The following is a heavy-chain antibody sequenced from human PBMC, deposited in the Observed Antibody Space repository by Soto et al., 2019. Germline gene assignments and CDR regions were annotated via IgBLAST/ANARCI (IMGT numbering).Heavy chain of an antibody. CDR1: GVSISGYY. D-gene: IGHD3-10*01. V-gene: IGHV4-59*08. J-gene: IGHJ1*01. Sequence: QVQLQESGPGLVKPSETLSLTCTVSGVSISGYYWSWFRQSPGKGLEWIGYIYYTGSASYSPSLRSRVPMSVDTSKNQFSLELNSVTAADTAVYYCARHYNSGTYPLDHWGHGTLVTVSS. CDR3: ARHYNSGTYPLDH. CDR2: IYYTGSA.